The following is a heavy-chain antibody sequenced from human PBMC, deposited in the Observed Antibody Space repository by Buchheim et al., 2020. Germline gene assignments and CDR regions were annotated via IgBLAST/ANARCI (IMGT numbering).Heavy chain of an antibody. Sequence: QVQLQESGPGLVKPSETLSLTCVVSGGSISNYYWTWIRQPPGKGLEWIGYITYSGSTNYNPSLESRVTMSVDTSKNQFSLKLSSMTAAGTTVYYCARDLRYGDVYSWFDPWGQGTL. J-gene: IGHJ5*02. V-gene: IGHV4-59*01. CDR1: GGSISNYY. CDR2: ITYSGST. D-gene: IGHD2-21*02. CDR3: ARDLRYGDVYSWFDP.